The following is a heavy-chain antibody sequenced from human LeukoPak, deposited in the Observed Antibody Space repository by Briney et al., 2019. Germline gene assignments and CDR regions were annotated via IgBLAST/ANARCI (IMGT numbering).Heavy chain of an antibody. D-gene: IGHD3-22*01. CDR2: INPSGGST. CDR3: ARVAPRYYYDSSGYRGGAFDI. Sequence: ASVTVSCKASGYTFTSYYMHWVRQAPGQGLEWMGIINPSGGSTSYAQKFQGRVTMTRDTSTSTVYMELSGLRSEDTAVYYCARVAPRYYYDSSGYRGGAFDIWGQGTMVTVSS. V-gene: IGHV1-46*01. J-gene: IGHJ3*02. CDR1: GYTFTSYY.